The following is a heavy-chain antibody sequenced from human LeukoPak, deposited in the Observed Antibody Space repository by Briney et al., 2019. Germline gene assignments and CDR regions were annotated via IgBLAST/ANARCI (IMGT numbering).Heavy chain of an antibody. V-gene: IGHV3-74*01. Sequence: GGSLRLSCAASGIIFSNYWIHWVRQVPGKGLVWVSRINRDGSSTSYADSVKGRFTISRDNSKNTLFLQMNSLRGEDTAMYYCARVQGGGYRTADYWGQGTLVTVSS. CDR3: ARVQGGGYRTADY. CDR2: INRDGSST. J-gene: IGHJ4*02. CDR1: GIIFSNYW. D-gene: IGHD6-19*01.